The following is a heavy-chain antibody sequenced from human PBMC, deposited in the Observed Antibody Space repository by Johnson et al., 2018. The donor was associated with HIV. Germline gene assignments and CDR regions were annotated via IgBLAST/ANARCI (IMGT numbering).Heavy chain of an antibody. D-gene: IGHD6-13*01. Sequence: EVQLLESGGGLVQPGRSLRLSCTASGFTFDDYAMHWVRQAPGKGLEWVSGISWNSGSIGYADSVKGRFTISRDNAKNSLYLQMNSLRAEDTALYYCARVSRIAGAFDIWGQGTMVTVSS. CDR1: GFTFDDYA. J-gene: IGHJ3*02. CDR3: ARVSRIAGAFDI. V-gene: IGHV3-9*01. CDR2: ISWNSGSI.